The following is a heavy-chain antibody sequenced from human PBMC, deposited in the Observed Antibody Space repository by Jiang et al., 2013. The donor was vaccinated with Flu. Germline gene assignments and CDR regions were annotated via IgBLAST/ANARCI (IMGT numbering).Heavy chain of an antibody. CDR1: GGSITSHY. J-gene: IGHJ3*02. CDR2: IYDSRST. V-gene: IGHV4-59*11. Sequence: LLKPSETLSLTCTVSGGSITSHYWSWIRQPPGKGLEWIGYIYDSRSTNYNPSLKSRVTISVDTSENQFSLRLSSVTAADTAVYYCATWNYGSLDIWGQGTMVTVSS. D-gene: IGHD1-7*01. CDR3: ATWNYGSLDI.